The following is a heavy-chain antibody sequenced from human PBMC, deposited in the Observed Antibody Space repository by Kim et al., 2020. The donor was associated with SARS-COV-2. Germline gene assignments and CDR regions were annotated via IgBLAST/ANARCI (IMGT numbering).Heavy chain of an antibody. CDR2: IYHSGST. CDR1: GYSISSGYY. CDR3: ARDLYDYVWGSYRPFDY. D-gene: IGHD3-16*02. V-gene: IGHV4-38-2*02. J-gene: IGHJ4*02. Sequence: SETLSLTCTVFGYSISSGYYWGWIRQPPGKGLEWIGSIYHSGSTYYNPSLKSRVTISVDTSKNQFSLKLSSVTAADTAVYYCARDLYDYVWGSYRPFDYWGQGTLVTVSS.